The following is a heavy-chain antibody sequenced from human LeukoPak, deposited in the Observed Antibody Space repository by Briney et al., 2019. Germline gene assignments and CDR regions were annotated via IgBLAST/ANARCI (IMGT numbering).Heavy chain of an antibody. J-gene: IGHJ4*02. CDR2: ISGSGRNT. CDR3: AKSSGLLPYYFDY. D-gene: IGHD2-15*01. Sequence: GGSLTLSCAASRFTFSSYAMSWVRQAPGKGLEWVSAISGSGRNTYYADSVKGRFTIVRDNSKNTLYMQMNSLRAEDTGIYYCAKSSGLLPYYFDYWGQGTLVTVSS. V-gene: IGHV3-23*01. CDR1: RFTFSSYA.